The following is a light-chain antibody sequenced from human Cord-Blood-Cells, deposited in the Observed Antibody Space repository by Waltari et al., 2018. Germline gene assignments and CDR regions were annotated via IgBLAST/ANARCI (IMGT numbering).Light chain of an antibody. CDR1: SLRSYY. Sequence: SSELTQDPAVSVALGQTVRITCQGDSLRSYYASWYQKKPGQAPVLVIYGKNNRPSGIPDLFSGSSSGNTASVTITGAQAEDEADDYCNSRDSSGNHVVFGGGTKLTVL. V-gene: IGLV3-19*01. CDR2: GKN. CDR3: NSRDSSGNHVV. J-gene: IGLJ2*01.